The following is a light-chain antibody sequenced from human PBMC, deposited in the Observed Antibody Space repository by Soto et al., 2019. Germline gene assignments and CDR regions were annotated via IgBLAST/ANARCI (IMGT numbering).Light chain of an antibody. CDR3: QQYGNSTPT. V-gene: IGKV3-20*01. J-gene: IGKJ1*01. CDR1: QSVSSSY. CDR2: GAS. Sequence: EILLTQSPATLCLSPGERATLSCGASQSVSSSYLAWYQQKPGQAPRLRIYGASSRATGIPERFSGSGSGTDFTLTISRMETEDFAVYYCQQYGNSTPTFGQGTQVDIK.